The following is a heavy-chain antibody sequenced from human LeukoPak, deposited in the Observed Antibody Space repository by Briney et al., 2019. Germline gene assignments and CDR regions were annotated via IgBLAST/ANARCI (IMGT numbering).Heavy chain of an antibody. Sequence: GGSLRLSCAASGFTFSSYAMSWVRQAPGKGLEWVSAISGSGGSTYYADSVKGRFTIYRDNSKNTLYLQMNSLRAEDTAVYYCAKEGVRGWYSSWFDPWGQGTLVTVSS. J-gene: IGHJ5*02. CDR3: AKEGVRGWYSSWFDP. V-gene: IGHV3-23*01. D-gene: IGHD6-19*01. CDR2: ISGSGGST. CDR1: GFTFSSYA.